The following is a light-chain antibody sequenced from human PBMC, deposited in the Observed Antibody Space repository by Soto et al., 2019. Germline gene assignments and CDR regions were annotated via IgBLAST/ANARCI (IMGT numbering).Light chain of an antibody. V-gene: IGKV3-11*01. Sequence: EVGMSQSPATLSVSTGESATLSCRASQSVSSDLAWYQQKPGQAPRLLIYDASNRATGIPARFSGSGSGTDFTLTISSLEPEDFAVYYCQQRSNWPPWTFGQGTKVDVK. CDR1: QSVSSD. CDR3: QQRSNWPPWT. J-gene: IGKJ1*01. CDR2: DAS.